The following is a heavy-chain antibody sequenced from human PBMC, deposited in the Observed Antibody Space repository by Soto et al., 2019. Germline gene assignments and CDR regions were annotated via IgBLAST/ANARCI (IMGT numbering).Heavy chain of an antibody. J-gene: IGHJ5*02. CDR1: GFTFSSYW. Sequence: GESLKISCAASGFTFSSYWMHWVRQAPGKGLVWVSRINSDGSSTSYADSVKGRFTISRDNAKNTLYLQMNSLRAEDTAVYYCASYDTSGSYPNWFDPWGQGTLVTVSS. CDR2: INSDGSST. D-gene: IGHD1-26*01. CDR3: ASYDTSGSYPNWFDP. V-gene: IGHV3-74*01.